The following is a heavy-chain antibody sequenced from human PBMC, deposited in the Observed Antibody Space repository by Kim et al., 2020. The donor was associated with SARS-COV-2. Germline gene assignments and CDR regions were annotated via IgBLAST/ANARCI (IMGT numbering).Heavy chain of an antibody. V-gene: IGHV3-21*01. D-gene: IGHD4-17*01. J-gene: IGHJ4*02. CDR3: ARDAECNYGDLDY. Sequence: YADSVKGRFTISRDNAKNSLYLQMNSLRAEDTAVYYCARDAECNYGDLDYWGQGTLVTVSS.